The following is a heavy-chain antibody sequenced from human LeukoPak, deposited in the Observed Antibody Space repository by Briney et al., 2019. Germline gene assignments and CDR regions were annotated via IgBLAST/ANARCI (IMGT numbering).Heavy chain of an antibody. CDR2: INSDGSST. Sequence: GGSLRLSCAASGITFSSYWMHWVRQTPGKGLVWVSRINSDGSSTTYADTVKGRFTISRDNAKNSLYLQMNSLRAEDTALYYCARVSDISVAAYFDYWGQGTRVTVSS. CDR3: ARVSDISVAAYFDY. CDR1: GITFSSYW. J-gene: IGHJ4*02. D-gene: IGHD6-19*01. V-gene: IGHV3-74*01.